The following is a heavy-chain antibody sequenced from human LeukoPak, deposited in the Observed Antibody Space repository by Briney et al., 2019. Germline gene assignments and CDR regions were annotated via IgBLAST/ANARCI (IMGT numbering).Heavy chain of an antibody. J-gene: IGHJ4*02. Sequence: PGGSLRLSCAASGFIVSSNYMSWVRQAPGKGPEWVSVIYSGGSTYYADSVKGRFTISRDNSKNTLYLQMNSLRAEDTALYYCAKLSRDCSSTTCYVDFWGQGTLVTVSS. CDR2: IYSGGST. D-gene: IGHD2-2*01. CDR3: AKLSRDCSSTTCYVDF. CDR1: GFIVSSNY. V-gene: IGHV3-53*01.